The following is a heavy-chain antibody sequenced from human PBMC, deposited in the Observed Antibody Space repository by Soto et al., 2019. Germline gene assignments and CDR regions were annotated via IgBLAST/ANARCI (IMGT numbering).Heavy chain of an antibody. V-gene: IGHV3-30*18. Sequence: QVQLVESGGGVVQPGRSLRLSCAASGFTFSSYGMHWVRQAPGKGLEWVAVISHDGSNKYYADSVKGRFTISRDNSKNTLYLQMNSLRAEDTAVYYCAKAKYSCSWYSYGMDVWGQGTTVTVSS. CDR3: AKAKYSCSWYSYGMDV. CDR2: ISHDGSNK. J-gene: IGHJ6*02. CDR1: GFTFSSYG. D-gene: IGHD6-13*01.